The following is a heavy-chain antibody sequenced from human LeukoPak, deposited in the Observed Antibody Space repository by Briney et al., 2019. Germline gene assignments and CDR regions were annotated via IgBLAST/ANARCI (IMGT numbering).Heavy chain of an antibody. CDR1: GFTFSSYW. CDR3: ARSAYSSSLGADY. J-gene: IGHJ4*02. Sequence: GGSLRLSCAASGFTFSSYWMSWVRQAPGKGLEWVANIKQDGSEKYYVDSVKGRFTISRDNSKNTLYLQMNSLRAEDTAVYYCARSAYSSSLGADYWGQGTLVTVSS. D-gene: IGHD6-13*01. CDR2: IKQDGSEK. V-gene: IGHV3-7*03.